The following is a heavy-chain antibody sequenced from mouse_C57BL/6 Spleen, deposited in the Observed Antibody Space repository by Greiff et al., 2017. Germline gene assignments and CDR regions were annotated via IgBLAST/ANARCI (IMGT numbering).Heavy chain of an antibody. CDR2: VFPGDGDT. D-gene: IGHD1-1*01. CDR1: GYAFSSYW. Sequence: VQLQQSGAELVKPGASVKISCKASGYAFSSYWMNWVKQRPGKGLEWIGQVFPGDGDTNYNGKFKGKATLTADKSSSPAYMQLSSLTSEDSAVYFCARGRLTTGYAMDYWGQGTSVTVSS. CDR3: ARGRLTTGYAMDY. J-gene: IGHJ4*01. V-gene: IGHV1-80*01.